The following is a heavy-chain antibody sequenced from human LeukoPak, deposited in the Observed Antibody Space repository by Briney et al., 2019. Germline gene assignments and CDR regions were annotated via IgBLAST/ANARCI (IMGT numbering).Heavy chain of an antibody. CDR3: ARSSRDYVWGSLTLDY. CDR1: GGSISSYY. Sequence: SETLSLTCTVSGGSISSYYWSWIRQPPGKGLEWIGYIYYSGSTNYNPSLKSRVTISVDTSKNQFSLRLSSVTAADTAVYYCARSSRDYVWGSLTLDYWGQGTLVTVSS. D-gene: IGHD3-16*01. J-gene: IGHJ4*02. CDR2: IYYSGST. V-gene: IGHV4-59*01.